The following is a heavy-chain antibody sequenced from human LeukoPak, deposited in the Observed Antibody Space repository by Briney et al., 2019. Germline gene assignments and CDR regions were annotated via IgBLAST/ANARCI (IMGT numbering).Heavy chain of an antibody. V-gene: IGHV3-64*01. Sequence: PGGPLSLSCAASGFTFSIYAMLCARQVPGGGREYVSDVSINGDHTFYASSVKGRFSISRDNSKNTLYLQMGSLRPEDMAVYYCARGSNSAYDYWGQGTLVTVSS. CDR1: GFTFSIYA. CDR2: VSINGDHT. D-gene: IGHD1-1*01. J-gene: IGHJ4*02. CDR3: ARGSNSAYDY.